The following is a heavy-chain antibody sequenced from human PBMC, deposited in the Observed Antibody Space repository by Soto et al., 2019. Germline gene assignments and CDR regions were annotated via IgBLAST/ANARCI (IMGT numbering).Heavy chain of an antibody. CDR1: GFSFSTYG. Sequence: QVQLVESGGGVVQPGRSLRLSCAASGFSFSTYGMHWVRQAPGKGLEWVAVIWYDGSNKYYGDFVKGRFTISRDNSKNTLYLQMNSLRAEDTAVYYCARAVGPFDYWGQGTLVTVSS. CDR2: IWYDGSNK. J-gene: IGHJ4*02. V-gene: IGHV3-33*01. CDR3: ARAVGPFDY. D-gene: IGHD3-16*01.